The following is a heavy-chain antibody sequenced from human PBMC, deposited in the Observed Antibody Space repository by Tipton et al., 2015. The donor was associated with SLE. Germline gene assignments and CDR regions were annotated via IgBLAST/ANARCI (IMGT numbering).Heavy chain of an antibody. CDR1: GGSISSHY. J-gene: IGHJ4*02. V-gene: IGHV4-59*11. CDR2: IYFTGST. D-gene: IGHD3-22*01. CDR3: AREFEGLYDSSGYYWGY. Sequence: LRLSCTVSGGSISSHYWSWIRQPPGKGLEWIGYIYFTGSTNYNPSLKSRVTISIDTSKNQFSLKLSSVTAADTAVYYCAREFEGLYDSSGYYWGYWGQGTLVTVSS.